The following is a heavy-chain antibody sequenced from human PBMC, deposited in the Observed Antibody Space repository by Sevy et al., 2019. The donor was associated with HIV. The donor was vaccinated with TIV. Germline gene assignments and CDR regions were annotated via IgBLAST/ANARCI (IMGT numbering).Heavy chain of an antibody. V-gene: IGHV3-33*01. D-gene: IGHD1-1*01. J-gene: IGHJ4*02. CDR3: ARDLESYNYGAYGPSFMPDY. CDR2: IWFDGSNT. Sequence: GGSLRLSCAASGFTFSSYGMHWVRQAPGKGLEWVAVIWFDGSNTFSADSVKGRFTISRDIAENTLHLQMNSLRAEDTAVYYCARDLESYNYGAYGPSFMPDYWGQGTVVTVSS. CDR1: GFTFSSYG.